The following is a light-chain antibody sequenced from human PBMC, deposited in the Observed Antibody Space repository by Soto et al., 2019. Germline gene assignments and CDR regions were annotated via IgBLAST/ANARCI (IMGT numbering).Light chain of an antibody. J-gene: IGLJ2*01. CDR2: LNRDGSH. CDR1: SGHSNYA. Sequence: QLVLTQSPSASASLGASVKLTCTLSSGHSNYAIALHQQQPETGPRYLMKLNRDGSHSKGDGIPNRFSGSSSGADLYLTISSLQSEEEADSYCQTWGTGIVIFGGGTKLTDL. V-gene: IGLV4-69*01. CDR3: QTWGTGIVI.